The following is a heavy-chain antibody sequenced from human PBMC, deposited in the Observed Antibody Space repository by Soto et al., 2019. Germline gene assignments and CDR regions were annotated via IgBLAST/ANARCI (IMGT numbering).Heavy chain of an antibody. J-gene: IGHJ6*02. V-gene: IGHV4-34*01. CDR2: INHSGST. Sequence: QVQLQQWGAGLLKPSGTLSLTCAVYGGSFSGYYWSWIRQPPGKGLEWIGEINHSGSTNYNPSLKSRVTISVDTSKNQFSLTLSSVTAADTAVYYCARGRRIRSYGMDVWGQGTTVTVSS. D-gene: IGHD1-20*01. CDR3: ARGRRIRSYGMDV. CDR1: GGSFSGYY.